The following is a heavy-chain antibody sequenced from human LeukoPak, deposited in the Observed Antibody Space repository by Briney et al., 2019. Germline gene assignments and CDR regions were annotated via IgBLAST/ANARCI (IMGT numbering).Heavy chain of an antibody. J-gene: IGHJ4*02. D-gene: IGHD3-22*01. Sequence: PGGSLRLSCAASGFTFTSYWMSWVRQAPGKGLEWVANINQDASEKYYVDSVKGRFTISRDNAKNALYLQMDSLRAEDTALYHCARDQNYNYDSSGYYPDWGQGTLVTVSP. CDR3: ARDQNYNYDSSGYYPD. V-gene: IGHV3-7*03. CDR1: GFTFTSYW. CDR2: INQDASEK.